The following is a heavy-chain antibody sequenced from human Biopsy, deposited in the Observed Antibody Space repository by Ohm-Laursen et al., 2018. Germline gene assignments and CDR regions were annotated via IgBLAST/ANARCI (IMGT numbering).Heavy chain of an antibody. CDR3: ARGEGSSWFDP. CDR1: GDSFTSYA. D-gene: IGHD1-26*01. Sequence: SSVKVSCKASGDSFTSYAIGWVRQAPGQGLEWMGGIIPIPNVAIYAQKFQGRITITADESTSTAYMELNSLTSDDTAVYFCARGEGSSWFDPWGHGTLVTVSS. CDR2: IIPIPNVA. V-gene: IGHV1-69*01. J-gene: IGHJ5*02.